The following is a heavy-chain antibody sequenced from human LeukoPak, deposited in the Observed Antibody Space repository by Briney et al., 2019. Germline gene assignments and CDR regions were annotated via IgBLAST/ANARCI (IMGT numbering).Heavy chain of an antibody. D-gene: IGHD6-25*01. J-gene: IGHJ4*02. CDR3: ARSGWPYYFDY. V-gene: IGHV3-74*01. CDR1: GFTFSSYA. CDR2: LHSDGTST. Sequence: HGGSLRLSCAASGFTFSSYAMSWVRQAPGKGLVWVSRLHSDGTSTSYADSVRGRFTISRDNARNTLYLQMNTLRAEDTAVYYCARSGWPYYFDYWGQGTLVTVSS.